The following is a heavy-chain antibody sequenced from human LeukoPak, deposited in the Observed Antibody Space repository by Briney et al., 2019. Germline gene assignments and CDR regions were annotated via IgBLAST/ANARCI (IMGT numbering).Heavy chain of an antibody. Sequence: GGSLRLSCAASGFTFSSYSMNWVRQAPGKGLEWVSSISIGSTYIYYADSVKGRFTMSRDNAKNSLYLQLNSLRAEDTALYYCARDRGRNSFDYWGQGTLVSVSS. CDR1: GFTFSSYS. CDR3: ARDRGRNSFDY. J-gene: IGHJ4*02. V-gene: IGHV3-21*01. CDR2: ISIGSTYI. D-gene: IGHD1-14*01.